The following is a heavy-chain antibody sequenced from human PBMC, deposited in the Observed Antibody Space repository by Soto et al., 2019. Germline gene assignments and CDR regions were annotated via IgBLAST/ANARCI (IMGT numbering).Heavy chain of an antibody. Sequence: KPSETLSLTCTVSGGSISSSSYYWGWIRQPPGKGLEWIGSIYYSGSTYYNPSLKSRVTISVDTSKNQFSLKLSSVTAADTAVYYCARQLRGGNSVPFDYWGQGTLVTVSS. CDR3: ARQLRGGNSVPFDY. CDR1: GGSISSSSYY. V-gene: IGHV4-39*01. CDR2: IYYSGST. D-gene: IGHD2-21*02. J-gene: IGHJ4*02.